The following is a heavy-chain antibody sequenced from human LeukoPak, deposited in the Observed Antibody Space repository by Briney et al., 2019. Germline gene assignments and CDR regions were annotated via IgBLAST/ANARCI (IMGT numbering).Heavy chain of an antibody. CDR2: INHSGST. CDR1: GGSFSGYY. D-gene: IGHD5-12*01. CDR3: ARRYSGYNYYYYYGMDV. V-gene: IGHV4-34*01. Sequence: PSETLSLTCAAYGGSFSGYYWSWIRQPPGKGLEWIGEINHSGSTNYNPSLKSRVTISVDTSKNQFSLKLSSVTAADTAVYYCARRYSGYNYYYYYGMDVWGKGTTVTVSS. J-gene: IGHJ6*04.